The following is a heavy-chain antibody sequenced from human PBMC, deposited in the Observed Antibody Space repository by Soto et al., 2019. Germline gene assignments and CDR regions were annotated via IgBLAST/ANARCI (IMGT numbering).Heavy chain of an antibody. CDR1: GFTFSSYG. V-gene: IGHV3-33*01. J-gene: IGHJ6*02. Sequence: QVQLVESGGGVVQPGRSLRLSCAASGFTFSSYGLHWVRQAPGKGLEWVAVIWYDGSNKYYADSVKGRFTISRDNTKNTVYLQLNRLRSEGTAVYYCAGGECGYGMDVWGQGTTVTVSS. CDR2: IWYDGSNK. D-gene: IGHD3-16*01. CDR3: AGGECGYGMDV.